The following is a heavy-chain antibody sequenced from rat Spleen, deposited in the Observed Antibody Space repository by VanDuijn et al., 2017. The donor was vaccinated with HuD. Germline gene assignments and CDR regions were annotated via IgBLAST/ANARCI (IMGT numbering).Heavy chain of an antibody. D-gene: IGHD1-11*01. CDR3: VREEEGVDY. Sequence: EVKLVESGGGLVQPGRSLRVSCVASGFNFNDYWMGWVRQAPGKGLEWIGEINKDSSIKKFSPSLKEKFTISRDNAQNTLYLQMNNLGSEDTAIYYCVREEEGVDYWGQGVMVTVSS. CDR2: INKDSSIK. V-gene: IGHV4-2*01. CDR1: GFNFNDYW. J-gene: IGHJ2*01.